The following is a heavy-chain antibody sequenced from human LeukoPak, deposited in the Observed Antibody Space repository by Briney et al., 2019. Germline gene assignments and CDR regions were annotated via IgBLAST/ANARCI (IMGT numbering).Heavy chain of an antibody. V-gene: IGHV3-30*02. J-gene: IGHJ4*02. CDR2: IRFDGSNE. CDR1: GFTFGTYD. D-gene: IGHD6-13*01. Sequence: GGSLRLSCAASGFTFGTYDIHWVRQAPGKGLQWVAFIRFDGSNEFYADSVKGRFTVSRDNSKNMLYLQMNSLRTEDTAVYYCAKAHSSTWSGFDYWGQGTLVTVSS. CDR3: AKAHSSTWSGFDY.